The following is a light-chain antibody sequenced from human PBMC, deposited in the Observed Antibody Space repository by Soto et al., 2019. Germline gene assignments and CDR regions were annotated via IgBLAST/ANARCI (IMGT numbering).Light chain of an antibody. CDR3: QQFNSYSLT. J-gene: IGKJ4*01. V-gene: IGKV1-13*02. CDR2: DAS. Sequence: AIQLTQSPSSLSASVGDRVTITCRASQGISSALAWYQQKPGKAPKLLIYDASSLESGVPSRFSRSGSGTDFALTISSLQPEDFASYYCQQFNSYSLTFGGGTKVEIK. CDR1: QGISSA.